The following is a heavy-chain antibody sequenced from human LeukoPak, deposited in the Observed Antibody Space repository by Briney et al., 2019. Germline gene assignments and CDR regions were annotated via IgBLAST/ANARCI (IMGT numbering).Heavy chain of an antibody. CDR3: ARDSVTIFGVHYFDY. CDR2: IYSGGST. Sequence: GGSLRLSCAASGFTVSSNYMSWVCQAPGKGLEWVSVIYSGGSTYYADSVKGRFTISRDNSKNTLYLQMNSLRAEDTAVYYCARDSVTIFGVHYFDYWGQGTLVTVSS. J-gene: IGHJ4*02. V-gene: IGHV3-66*02. D-gene: IGHD3-3*01. CDR1: GFTVSSNY.